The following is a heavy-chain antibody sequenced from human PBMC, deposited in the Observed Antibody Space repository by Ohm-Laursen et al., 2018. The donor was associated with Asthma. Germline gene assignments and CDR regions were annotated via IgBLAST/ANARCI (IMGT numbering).Heavy chain of an antibody. D-gene: IGHD2-15*01. J-gene: IGHJ4*02. CDR2: LNSVFGTS. CDR3: ARKAGSCIVSTCYSLDF. CDR1: GGTLGTSV. V-gene: IGHV1-69*13. Sequence: GASVKLSCKSLGGTLGTSVIGWVRQAPGQGLEWLGGLNSVFGTSTYAQKFHDRFTITADEYTSTVNMTLSSLTSEDTAVYYCARKAGSCIVSTCYSLDFWGQGTLVTVSS.